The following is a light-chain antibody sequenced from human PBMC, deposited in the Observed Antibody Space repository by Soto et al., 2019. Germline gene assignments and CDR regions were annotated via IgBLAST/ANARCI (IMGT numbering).Light chain of an antibody. CDR1: SSNIETNT. CDR2: NNN. V-gene: IGLV1-44*01. Sequence: QSVLTQPPSASGTPGQRVTISCSGSSSNIETNTVDWYQHLPGTAPKVLIFNNNQRPSGVPDRFSGSKSGTSASLAISGLQSDDEAHYYCAVWDDSLSGMIFGGGTKLTVL. J-gene: IGLJ2*01. CDR3: AVWDDSLSGMI.